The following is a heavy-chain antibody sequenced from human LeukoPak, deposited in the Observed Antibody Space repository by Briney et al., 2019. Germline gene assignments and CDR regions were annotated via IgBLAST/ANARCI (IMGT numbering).Heavy chain of an antibody. CDR2: IYYSGST. V-gene: IGHV4-59*01. D-gene: IGHD2-15*01. J-gene: IGHJ3*02. Sequence: SETLSLTCNVSGGSISGYHWSWIRQPPGKGLEWIGYIYYSGSTNYNPSLKSRVTISVDTSKNQFSLKLSSVTAADTAVYYCARSLIMEGYCSGGSCHGEDAFDIWGQGTMVTVSS. CDR3: ARSLIMEGYCSGGSCHGEDAFDI. CDR1: GGSISGYH.